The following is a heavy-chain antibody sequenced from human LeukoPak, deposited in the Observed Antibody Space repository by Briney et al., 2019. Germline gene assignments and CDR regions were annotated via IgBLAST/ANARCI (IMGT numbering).Heavy chain of an antibody. CDR1: GFIFSHFG. CDR2: IQSDGCQE. Sequence: QPGGSLRLSCATSGFIFSHFGMHWVRQAPGKGLEWVAAIQSDGCQEYFADSVKGRSTISRDKSKSTMYLQIDTLRAEDTAVYYCARDSCLIKTCLDYWGQGTLVTVSS. CDR3: ARDSCLIKTCLDY. V-gene: IGHV3-33*01. J-gene: IGHJ4*02. D-gene: IGHD3-10*01.